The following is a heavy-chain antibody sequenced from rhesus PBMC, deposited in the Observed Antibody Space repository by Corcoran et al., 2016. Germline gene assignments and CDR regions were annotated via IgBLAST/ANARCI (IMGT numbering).Heavy chain of an antibody. J-gene: IGHJ4*01. D-gene: IGHD5-42*01. CDR3: ARVRGYSGYGFFDY. Sequence: EVQLVESGGGLAKPGGSLRLSCAASGFSFSDYYMYWVRQAPGKGLEWVSGICYTGGSTYYADSVKGKFTISRENAKNTLYLQMDSLRAEDTAVYYCARVRGYSGYGFFDYWGQGVLVTVSS. V-gene: IGHV3S18*01. CDR2: ICYTGGST. CDR1: GFSFSDYY.